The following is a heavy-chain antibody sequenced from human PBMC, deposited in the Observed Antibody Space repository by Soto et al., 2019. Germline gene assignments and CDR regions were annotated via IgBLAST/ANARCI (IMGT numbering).Heavy chain of an antibody. CDR1: GGSISSGGYY. J-gene: IGHJ6*03. D-gene: IGHD6-13*01. CDR3: ARVFAPPNIEQQPHMDV. V-gene: IGHV4-31*03. CDR2: IYYSGST. Sequence: PSETLSLTCTVSGGSISSGGYYLSWIRQHPGKGLEWIGYIYYSGSTYYNPSLKSRVTISVDTSKNQFSLKLSSVTAADTAVYYCARVFAPPNIEQQPHMDVWGKGTTVTVSS.